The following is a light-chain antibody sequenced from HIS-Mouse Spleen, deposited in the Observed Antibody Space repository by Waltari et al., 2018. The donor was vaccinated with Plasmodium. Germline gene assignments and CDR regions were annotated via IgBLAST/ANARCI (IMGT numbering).Light chain of an antibody. CDR1: QGISSY. CDR2: AAS. J-gene: IGKJ3*01. CDR3: QQYYSYPPT. Sequence: AIRMTQSPSSLSASTGDRVTIPCRASQGISSYLAWYQQKPGKAPKLLIYAASTLQSGVPSRFSGSGSGTDFTLTISCLQSEDFATYYCQQYYSYPPTFGPGTKVDIK. V-gene: IGKV1-8*01.